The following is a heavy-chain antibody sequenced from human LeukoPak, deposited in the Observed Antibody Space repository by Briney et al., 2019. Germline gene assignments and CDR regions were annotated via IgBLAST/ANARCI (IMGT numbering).Heavy chain of an antibody. CDR2: IIPIFGTA. CDR1: GGTFSSYA. CDR3: ARDSRFGEGYYYYMDV. Sequence: GASVKVSCKASGGTFSSYAISWVRQAPGQGLEWMGGIIPIFGTANYAQKFQGRVTITADESTSTAYMELSSLRSEDTAVYYCARDSRFGEGYYYYMDVWGKGTTVTISS. V-gene: IGHV1-69*13. D-gene: IGHD3-10*01. J-gene: IGHJ6*03.